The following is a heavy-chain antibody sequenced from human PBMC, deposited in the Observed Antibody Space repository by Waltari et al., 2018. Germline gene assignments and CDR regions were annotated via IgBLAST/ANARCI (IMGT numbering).Heavy chain of an antibody. Sequence: QLQLQESGPGLVKPSETLSLTCTVSGGSISSSSYYWGWIRQPPGKGLEWIGSIYYSGSTYYNPSLKSRVTISVDTSKNQFSLKLSSVTAADTAVYYCARDTRISSSYLFGRGTNDYWGQGTLVTVSS. CDR3: ARDTRISSSYLFGRGTNDY. CDR1: GGSISSSSYY. CDR2: IYYSGST. D-gene: IGHD6-13*01. J-gene: IGHJ4*02. V-gene: IGHV4-39*02.